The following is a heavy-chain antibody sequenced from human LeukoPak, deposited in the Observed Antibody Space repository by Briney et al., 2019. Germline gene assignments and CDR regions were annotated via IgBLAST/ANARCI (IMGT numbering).Heavy chain of an antibody. D-gene: IGHD5-18*01. CDR1: GFTFSSYA. CDR2: ISGSGGST. Sequence: GGSLRLSYAASGFTFSSYAMSWVRQAPGKGLEWVSAISGSGGSTYYADSVKGRFTISRDNSENTLYLQMNSLRAEDTAVYYCAKEEGYSYGYSNLYYFDYWGQGTLVTVSS. V-gene: IGHV3-23*01. CDR3: AKEEGYSYGYSNLYYFDY. J-gene: IGHJ4*02.